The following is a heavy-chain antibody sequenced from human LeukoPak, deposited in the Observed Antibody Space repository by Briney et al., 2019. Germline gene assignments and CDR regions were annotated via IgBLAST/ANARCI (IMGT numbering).Heavy chain of an antibody. V-gene: IGHV3-21*04. CDR3: AKDKEYQLLYNAFDI. CDR1: GFTFSSYS. J-gene: IGHJ3*02. CDR2: ISSSSSYI. Sequence: GGSLRLSCAASGFTFSSYSMNWVRQAPGKGLEWVSSISSSSSYIYYADSVKGRFTISRDNAKNSLYLQMNSLRAEDTALYYCAKDKEYQLLYNAFDIWGQGTMVTVSS. D-gene: IGHD2-2*02.